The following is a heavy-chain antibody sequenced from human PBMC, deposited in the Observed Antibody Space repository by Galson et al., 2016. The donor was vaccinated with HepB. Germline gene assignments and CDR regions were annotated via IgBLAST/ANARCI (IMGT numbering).Heavy chain of an antibody. Sequence: SLRLSCAASGFSFRNAWMSWVRQAPGKGLEWVGLIKTKTDGGTTDYAAPVKGRFIISRDDSKNTLFLEMNSLKTEDTAVYYCTAEPDIVVVPDAEYADAFDVWGQGTMVTVSS. J-gene: IGHJ3*01. CDR1: GFSFRNAW. CDR2: IKTKTDGGTT. CDR3: TAEPDIVVVPDAEYADAFDV. V-gene: IGHV3-15*01. D-gene: IGHD2-2*01.